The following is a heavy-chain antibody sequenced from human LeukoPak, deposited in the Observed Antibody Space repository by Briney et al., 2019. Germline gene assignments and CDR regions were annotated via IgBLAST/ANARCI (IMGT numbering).Heavy chain of an antibody. V-gene: IGHV4-4*07. Sequence: SETLSLTCTVSGGSISSYYWSWIRQPAGRGPEWIGRISPSGTTEYNPSVKSRLTMSVDRSKNQFSLNLILMTAADTAVYYCARGRYYDSGSYFAWFDPWGQGTLVTVSS. CDR3: ARGRYYDSGSYFAWFDP. CDR2: ISPSGTT. CDR1: GGSISSYY. D-gene: IGHD3-10*01. J-gene: IGHJ5*02.